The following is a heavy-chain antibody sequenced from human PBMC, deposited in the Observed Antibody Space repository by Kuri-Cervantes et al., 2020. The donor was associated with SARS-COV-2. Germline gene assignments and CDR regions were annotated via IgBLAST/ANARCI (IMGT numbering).Heavy chain of an antibody. Sequence: GESLKISCAASGFTFSNYAMTWVRQAPGKGLEWVSAISGSTSSTYYADSVRGRFTISRDNSKNTLYLQMNSLRAEDTAVYYCAKDSLLRHGDFWSGNYPFFDYWGQGTLVTVSS. CDR2: ISGSTSST. D-gene: IGHD3-3*01. J-gene: IGHJ4*02. CDR1: GFTFSNYA. V-gene: IGHV3-23*01. CDR3: AKDSLLRHGDFWSGNYPFFDY.